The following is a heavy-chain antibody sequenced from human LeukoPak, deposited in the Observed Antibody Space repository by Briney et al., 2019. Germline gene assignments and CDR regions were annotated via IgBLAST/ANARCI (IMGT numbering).Heavy chain of an antibody. J-gene: IGHJ4*02. D-gene: IGHD3-22*01. CDR2: ISSSSSTI. Sequence: GGSLRLSCAASGFTFSSYSMNWVRQAPGKGLEWVSYISSSSSTIYYADSVKGRFTISRDNAKNSLYLQMNSLRAEDTAVYYCARECCGCHAVVIDPAFDYWGQGTLVTVSS. CDR1: GFTFSSYS. V-gene: IGHV3-48*04. CDR3: ARECCGCHAVVIDPAFDY.